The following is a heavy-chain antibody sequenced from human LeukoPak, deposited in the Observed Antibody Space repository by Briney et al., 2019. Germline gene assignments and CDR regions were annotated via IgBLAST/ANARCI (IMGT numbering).Heavy chain of an antibody. J-gene: IGHJ2*01. CDR3: ARDGMTNPWYFDL. V-gene: IGHV4-61*02. Sequence: SQTLSLTCTVSGGSISSGSYYWSWIRQPAGTGLEWIGRIYTSGSTNYNPSLKSRVTISVDTSKNQFSLKLSSVTAADTAVYYCARDGMTNPWYFDLWGRGTLVTVSS. CDR1: GGSISSGSYY. CDR2: IYTSGST. D-gene: IGHD4-11*01.